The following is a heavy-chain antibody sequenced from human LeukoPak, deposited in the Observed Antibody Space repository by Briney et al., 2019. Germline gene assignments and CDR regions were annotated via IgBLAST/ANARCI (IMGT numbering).Heavy chain of an antibody. J-gene: IGHJ4*02. V-gene: IGHV3-7*03. CDR3: AKDGAWLRFDD. D-gene: IGHD5-12*01. CDR1: GFTFKSYW. CDR2: IKQDGSEK. Sequence: GGSLRLSCAASGFTFKSYWMTWVRQAPGKGLEWVANIKQDGSEKYYVDSVKGRFTISRDNDKNSLYLQMNNLRAEDTAVYYCAKDGAWLRFDDWGQGIFVTVSS.